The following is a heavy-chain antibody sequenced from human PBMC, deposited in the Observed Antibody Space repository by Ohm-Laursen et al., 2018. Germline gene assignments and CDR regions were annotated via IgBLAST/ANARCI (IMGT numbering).Heavy chain of an antibody. D-gene: IGHD3-10*01. CDR3: ARGRAGHN. CDR1: GFSFSSNW. V-gene: IGHV3-7*01. CDR2: IKLDGSEK. J-gene: IGHJ4*02. Sequence: GSLRLSCAASGFSFSSNWMSWVRQAPGKGLEWVATIKLDGSEKYYGDSVKGRFTISRDNAKNSLNLQMNSLRVEDTALYYCARGRAGHNWGQGTLVTVSS.